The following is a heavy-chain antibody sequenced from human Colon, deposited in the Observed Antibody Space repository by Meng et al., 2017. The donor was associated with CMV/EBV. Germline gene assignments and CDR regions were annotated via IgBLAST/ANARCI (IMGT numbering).Heavy chain of an antibody. CDR1: GYSFTSYW. V-gene: IGHV3-21*01. D-gene: IGHD1-1*01. CDR2: ISSSSSYI. J-gene: IGHJ3*02. Sequence: GGSLRLSCKGSGYSFTSYWIGWVRQMPGKGLEWVSSISSSSSYIYYADSVKGRFTISRDNAKNSLYLQMNSLRAEDTAVYYCARDSIGNGPDAFDIWGQGTMVTVSS. CDR3: ARDSIGNGPDAFDI.